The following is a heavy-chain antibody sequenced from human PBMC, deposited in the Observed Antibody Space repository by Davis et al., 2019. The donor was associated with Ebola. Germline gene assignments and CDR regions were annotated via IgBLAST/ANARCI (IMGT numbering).Heavy chain of an antibody. CDR1: GFAFENYN. Sequence: GESLKISCAASGFAFENYNMNWVRQAPGKGLEWVSGISGSGARTFYANSVKGRFSISRDNYKDTLYLEINSLRAEDTAVYHCAKDMRSAVPGTPDYWGPGTRVTVSS. CDR2: ISGSGART. CDR3: AKDMRSAVPGTPDY. D-gene: IGHD6-19*01. V-gene: IGHV3-23*01. J-gene: IGHJ4*02.